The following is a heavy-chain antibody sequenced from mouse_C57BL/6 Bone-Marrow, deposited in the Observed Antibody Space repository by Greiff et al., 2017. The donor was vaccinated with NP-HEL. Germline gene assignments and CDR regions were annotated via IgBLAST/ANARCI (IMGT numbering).Heavy chain of an antibody. CDR2: INSDGGST. V-gene: IGHV5-2*01. J-gene: IGHJ2*01. CDR3: ARRYDYDVDFDY. CDR1: EYEFPSHD. Sequence: EVHLVESGGGLVQPGESLKLSCESNEYEFPSHDMSWVRKTPEKRLELVAAINSDGGSTYYTDTMERRFIISRDNTKKTLYLQMSSLRSEDTALYYCARRYDYDVDFDYWGQGTTLTVSS. D-gene: IGHD2-4*01.